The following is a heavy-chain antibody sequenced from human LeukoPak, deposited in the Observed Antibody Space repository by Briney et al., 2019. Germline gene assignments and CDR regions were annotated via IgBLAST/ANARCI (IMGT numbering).Heavy chain of an antibody. V-gene: IGHV3-15*01. Sequence: RGSLRLSCVSSGFTIGTAWMSWVRQAPGKGLEWLGHIKSEGEGATTDYAAPAKGRFAISRDDSKNMIYLQMSSLKIDDTAIYYCIAHFPYFYGFDVWGKGTTVTVSS. CDR1: GFTIGTAW. D-gene: IGHD3-3*02. CDR2: IKSEGEGATT. CDR3: IAHFPYFYGFDV. J-gene: IGHJ6*04.